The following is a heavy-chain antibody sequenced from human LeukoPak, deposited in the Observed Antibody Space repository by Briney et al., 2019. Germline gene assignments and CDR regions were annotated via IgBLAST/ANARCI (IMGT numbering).Heavy chain of an antibody. V-gene: IGHV4-34*01. CDR1: GGSFSGYY. D-gene: IGHD3-22*01. J-gene: IGHJ3*02. CDR3: ARTYYYDTTGYYDPFDI. Sequence: SETLSLTCAVYGGSFSGYYWSWIRQPPGKGLEWIGEINHSGSTNYNPSLKSRVTISLDTSKDQFSLNLSSVTAADTAVYYCARTYYYDTTGYYDPFDIWGQGTMVTVSS. CDR2: INHSGST.